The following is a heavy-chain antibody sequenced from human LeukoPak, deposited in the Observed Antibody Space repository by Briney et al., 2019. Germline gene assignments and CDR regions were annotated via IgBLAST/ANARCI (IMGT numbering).Heavy chain of an antibody. CDR3: ARRCSSTSCYYYYGMDV. Sequence: SETLSLTCTVSGGSISSYYWSWIRQPPGKGLEWIGYIYYSGSTNYSPSLKCRVTISVDTSKNQFSLKLSSVTAADTAVYYCARRCSSTSCYYYYGMDVWGQGTTVTVSS. V-gene: IGHV4-59*01. CDR1: GGSISSYY. CDR2: IYYSGST. J-gene: IGHJ6*02. D-gene: IGHD2-2*01.